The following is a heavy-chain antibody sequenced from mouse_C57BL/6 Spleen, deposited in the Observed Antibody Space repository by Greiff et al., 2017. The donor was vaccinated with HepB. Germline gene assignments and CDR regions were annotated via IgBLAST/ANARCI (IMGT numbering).Heavy chain of an antibody. CDR3: ARPDGSPFAY. J-gene: IGHJ3*01. CDR2: IYPRSGNT. D-gene: IGHD1-1*02. CDR1: GYTFTSYW. Sequence: QVQLQQPGAELVKPGASVKMSCKASGYTFTSYWITWVKQRTGQGLEWIGEIYPRSGNTYYNEKFKGKATLTADKSSSTAYMELRSLTSEDSAVYVCARPDGSPFAYWGQGTLVTVSA. V-gene: IGHV1-81*01.